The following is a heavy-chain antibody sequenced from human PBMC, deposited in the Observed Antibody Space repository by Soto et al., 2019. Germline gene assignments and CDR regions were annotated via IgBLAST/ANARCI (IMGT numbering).Heavy chain of an antibody. CDR1: GGSISSSSYY. V-gene: IGHV4-39*01. CDR2: IYYSGST. CDR3: ARHGITMVRVYY. Sequence: QLQLQESGPGLVKPSETLSLTCTVSGGSISSSSYYWGWIRQPPGKGLEWIGSIYYSGSTYYNPPLKSRVTLSVDTSKNQFSMKLSSVTAADTAVYYCARHGITMVRVYYWGQGTLVTVSS. J-gene: IGHJ4*02. D-gene: IGHD3-10*01.